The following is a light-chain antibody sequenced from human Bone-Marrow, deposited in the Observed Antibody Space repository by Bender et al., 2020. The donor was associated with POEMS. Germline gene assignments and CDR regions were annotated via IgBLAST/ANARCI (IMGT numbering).Light chain of an antibody. CDR1: SSDIGYYNY. CDR2: EVN. J-gene: IGLJ2*01. CDR3: SSYAGSNTVI. V-gene: IGLV2-8*01. Sequence: QSALTQPPSASGSPGQSVTISCTGTSSDIGYYNYVSWYQQHPGKAPKLMISEVNTRPSGVPHRFSGSKSGNTASLTVSGLQAEDEADYYCSSYAGSNTVIFGGGTKLTVL.